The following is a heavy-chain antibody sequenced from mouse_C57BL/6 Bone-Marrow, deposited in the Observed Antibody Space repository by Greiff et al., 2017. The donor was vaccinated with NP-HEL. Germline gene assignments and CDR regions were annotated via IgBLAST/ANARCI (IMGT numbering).Heavy chain of an antibody. D-gene: IGHD1-1*01. CDR3: ARQITTVVAPMDY. CDR2: ISSGGSYT. Sequence: EVKLVESGGDLVKPAGSLKLSCAASGFTFSSYGMSWVRQTPDKRLEWVATISSGGSYTYYPDSVKGRFTISRDNAKNTLYLQMSSLKSEDTAMYYCARQITTVVAPMDYWGQGTSATVSS. V-gene: IGHV5-6*01. CDR1: GFTFSSYG. J-gene: IGHJ4*01.